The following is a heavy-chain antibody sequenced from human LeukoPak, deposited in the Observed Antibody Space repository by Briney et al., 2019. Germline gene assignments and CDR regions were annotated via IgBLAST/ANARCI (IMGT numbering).Heavy chain of an antibody. CDR3: ATDLAVAGNNWFDP. J-gene: IGHJ5*02. CDR2: FDPEDGET. D-gene: IGHD6-19*01. Sequence: ASVKVSCKVSGYTLTELSMHWVRQAPGKGLEWMGGFDPEDGETIYAQKFQGRVTMTEDTSTDTAYMGLSSLRSEDTAVYYCATDLAVAGNNWFDPWGQGTLVTVSS. CDR1: GYTLTELS. V-gene: IGHV1-24*01.